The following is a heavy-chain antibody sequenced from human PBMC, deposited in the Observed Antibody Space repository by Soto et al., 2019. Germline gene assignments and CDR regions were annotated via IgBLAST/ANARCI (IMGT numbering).Heavy chain of an antibody. CDR3: ASSYDSSGERQEIFDY. CDR1: GGSISSGDYY. CDR2: IYYSGST. V-gene: IGHV4-30-4*01. D-gene: IGHD3-22*01. J-gene: IGHJ4*02. Sequence: PSETLSLTCTVSGGSISSGDYYWSWIRQPPGKGQEWIGYIYYSGSTYYNTTLKSRVTISVDTSKSQFSLKLISVTVADTAVFYCASSYDSSGERQEIFDYWGKGTLVTVSS.